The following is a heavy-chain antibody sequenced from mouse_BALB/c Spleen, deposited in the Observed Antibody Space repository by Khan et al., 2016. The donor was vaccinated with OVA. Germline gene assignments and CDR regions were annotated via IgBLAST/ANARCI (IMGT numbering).Heavy chain of an antibody. J-gene: IGHJ2*01. CDR3: ARQEDYYGSRPCFDY. D-gene: IGHD1-1*01. CDR1: GFTFSRYS. CDR2: ISSGGTYT. V-gene: IGHV5-9-3*01. Sequence: EVELVESGGGLVKPGGSLKLSCVASGFTFSRYSMSWVRQTPERRLEWVASISSGGTYTYYPDNVKGRFPLSRDSAENTLYLQMSSLRSEDTAIYYGARQEDYYGSRPCFDYWGQGTTLTVSS.